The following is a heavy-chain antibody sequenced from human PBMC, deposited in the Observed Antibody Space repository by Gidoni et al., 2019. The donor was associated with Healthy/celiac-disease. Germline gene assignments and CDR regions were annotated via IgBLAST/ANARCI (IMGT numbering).Heavy chain of an antibody. CDR1: GGSISSSNW. Sequence: VQLQESGPGLVKPSGTLSLTCAVSGGSISSSNWWSLVRQPPGKGLEWIGEIYHSGSSTYNPSLKSRVTISVDKSKNQFSLKLSSVTAADTAVYYCARVGIAVAGTFDYWGQGTLVTVSS. V-gene: IGHV4-4*02. D-gene: IGHD6-19*01. CDR3: ARVGIAVAGTFDY. J-gene: IGHJ4*02. CDR2: IYHSGSS.